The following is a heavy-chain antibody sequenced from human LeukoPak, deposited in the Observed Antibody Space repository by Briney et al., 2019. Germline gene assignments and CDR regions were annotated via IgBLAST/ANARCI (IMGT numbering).Heavy chain of an antibody. CDR1: GFTFSSYG. V-gene: IGHV3-48*01. Sequence: GGSLRLSCAASGFTFSSYGMHWVRQAPGKGLEWLSYISSSSSTIYSADSVKGRFTISRDNAKNSLYLQMNSLRAEDTAVYYCARLQSNYYYYYYMNVWGKGTTVTVSS. CDR3: ARLQSNYYYYYYMNV. J-gene: IGHJ6*03. D-gene: IGHD5-24*01. CDR2: ISSSSSTI.